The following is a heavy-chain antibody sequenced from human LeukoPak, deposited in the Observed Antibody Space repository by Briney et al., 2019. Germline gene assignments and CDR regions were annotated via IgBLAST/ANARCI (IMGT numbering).Heavy chain of an antibody. D-gene: IGHD3-3*01. CDR2: IWYDGSKK. J-gene: IGHJ4*02. Sequence: PGGSLRLSCAASGFTFNNYGMHWVRQAPGKGLEWVAVIWYDGSKKYYGDSVKGRSTISRDNSKNTLYLQMNSLRAEDTAVYYCARWGRGGSGYFYFDYWGQGTLVTVSS. CDR1: GFTFNNYG. CDR3: ARWGRGGSGYFYFDY. V-gene: IGHV3-33*01.